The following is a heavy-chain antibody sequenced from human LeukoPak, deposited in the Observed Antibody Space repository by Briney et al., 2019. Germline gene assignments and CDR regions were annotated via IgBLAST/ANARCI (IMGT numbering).Heavy chain of an antibody. D-gene: IGHD5-18*01. CDR1: GYSIRSGYY. V-gene: IGHV4-38-2*02. CDR2: IYHSGST. Sequence: SETLSLTCTVSGYSIRSGYYWGWIRQPPGKGLEWIGSIYHSGSTYYNPSLKSRVTISVDTSKNQFSLKLSSVTAADTAVYYCASHVDTVMVYFDSWGQGTLVTVSS. J-gene: IGHJ4*02. CDR3: ASHVDTVMVYFDS.